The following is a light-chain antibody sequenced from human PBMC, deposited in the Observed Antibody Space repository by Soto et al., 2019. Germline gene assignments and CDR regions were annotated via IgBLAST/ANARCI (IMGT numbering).Light chain of an antibody. V-gene: IGLV2-11*01. CDR1: SIDVGGHNY. CDR3: CSYAGSYTYV. Sequence: QSALTQPRSVSGSPGQSVTISCTGTSIDVGGHNYVSWYQQHPGKAPKLMISSVSKRPSGVPDRFSGSKSGNTASLTISGLQAEDEADYYCCSYAGSYTYVFGTGTKVTVL. CDR2: SVS. J-gene: IGLJ1*01.